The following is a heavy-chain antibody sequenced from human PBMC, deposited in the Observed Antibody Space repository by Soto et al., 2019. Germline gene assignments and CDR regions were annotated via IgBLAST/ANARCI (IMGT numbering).Heavy chain of an antibody. V-gene: IGHV1-46*03. CDR2: INPSGGST. D-gene: IGHD5-12*01. CDR3: ARGLGGYDYPAAFDY. CDR1: GYTFTSYY. Sequence: QVQLVQSGAEVKKPGASVKVSCKASGYTFTSYYMHWVRQAPGQGLEWMGIINPSGGSTSYAQKFQGRVTRTRDTSTSTVYMELSSLRSEDTAVYYCARGLGGYDYPAAFDYWGQGTLVTVSS. J-gene: IGHJ4*02.